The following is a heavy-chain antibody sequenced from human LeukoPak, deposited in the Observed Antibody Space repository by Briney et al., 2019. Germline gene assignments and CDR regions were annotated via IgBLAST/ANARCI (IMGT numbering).Heavy chain of an antibody. CDR3: ARDAVMDTAMVPLQGYFDY. Sequence: PGGSLRLSCAASGFTFSSYSMNWVRQAPGKGLEWVSSISSSSSYIYYADSVKGRFTISRDNAKNSLYLQMNSLRAEDTAVYYCARDAVMDTAMVPLQGYFDYWGQGTLVTVSS. D-gene: IGHD5-18*01. V-gene: IGHV3-21*01. J-gene: IGHJ4*02. CDR2: ISSSSSYI. CDR1: GFTFSSYS.